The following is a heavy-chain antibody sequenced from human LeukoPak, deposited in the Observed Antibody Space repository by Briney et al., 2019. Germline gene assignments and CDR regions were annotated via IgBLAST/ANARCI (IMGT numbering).Heavy chain of an antibody. Sequence: GGSLRLSCAASGFTFSNYAMSWVRQAPGKGLEWVSVISGSGDNTYYADSVEGRFTISRDNAKNSLYLQMNSLRAEDTAVYYCARSEDGYVDYWGQGTLVTVSS. J-gene: IGHJ4*02. V-gene: IGHV3-23*01. CDR2: ISGSGDNT. CDR1: GFTFSNYA. CDR3: ARSEDGYVDY. D-gene: IGHD5-24*01.